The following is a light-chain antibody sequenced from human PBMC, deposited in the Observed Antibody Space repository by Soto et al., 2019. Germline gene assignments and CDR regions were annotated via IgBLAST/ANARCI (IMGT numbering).Light chain of an antibody. CDR1: SSDIGGYNF. J-gene: IGLJ3*02. V-gene: IGLV2-14*03. CDR2: DVT. CDR3: SSYTTSSTLV. Sequence: QSALTQPASVSGSPGQSITNSCTGTSSDIGGYNFVSWYQQHPGKAPKLMIYDVTNRPPGLSDRFSGSKSGNTASLTISGLQAEDEADYYCSSYTTSSTLVFGGATKLTVL.